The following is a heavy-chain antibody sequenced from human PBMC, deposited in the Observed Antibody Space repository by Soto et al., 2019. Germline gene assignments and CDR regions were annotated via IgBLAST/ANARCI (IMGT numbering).Heavy chain of an antibody. CDR3: ARDPINYYDSSGYTGWFDP. V-gene: IGHV3-21*01. CDR2: ISSSSSYI. CDR1: GFTFSSYS. J-gene: IGHJ5*02. Sequence: EVQLVESGGGLVKPGGSLRLSCAASGFTFSSYSMNWVRQAPGKGLEWVSSISSSSSYIYYADSVKGRFTISRDNAKNSLYLQMNRLRAEDTAVYYCARDPINYYDSSGYTGWFDPWGQGTLVTVSS. D-gene: IGHD3-22*01.